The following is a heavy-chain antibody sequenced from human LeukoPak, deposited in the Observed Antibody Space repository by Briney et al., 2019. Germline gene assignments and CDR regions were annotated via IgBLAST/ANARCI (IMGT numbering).Heavy chain of an antibody. CDR2: IYTSGST. V-gene: IGHV4-61*02. CDR1: GGSISSGSYY. D-gene: IGHD3-10*01. CDR3: ARDVLLWFGELLSPFNWFDP. Sequence: SETLSLTCTVSGGSISSGSYYWSWIRQPAGKGLEWIGRIYTSGSTNYNPSLKSRVTMSVDTSKNQFSLKLSSVTAADTAVYYCARDVLLWFGELLSPFNWFDPWGQGTLVTVSS. J-gene: IGHJ5*02.